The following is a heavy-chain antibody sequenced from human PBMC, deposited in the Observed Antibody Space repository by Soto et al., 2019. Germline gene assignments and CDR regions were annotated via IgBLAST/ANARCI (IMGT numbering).Heavy chain of an antibody. D-gene: IGHD2-21*01. J-gene: IGHJ5*02. V-gene: IGHV4-34*02. CDR2: VTHSGSA. Sequence: QVQLQQWGAGLLKPSETLALTCGVYGASLSAYYWPWVRQTPGKGLEWIGEVTHSGSASYNSSLKSLVAISVDTSKNQFSLRLNSVPAADTAVYYCARVQVVRLAGDGGPGRRLRGFDPWGQGTVVTVSS. CDR1: GASLSAYY. CDR3: ARVQVVRLAGDGGPGRRLRGFDP.